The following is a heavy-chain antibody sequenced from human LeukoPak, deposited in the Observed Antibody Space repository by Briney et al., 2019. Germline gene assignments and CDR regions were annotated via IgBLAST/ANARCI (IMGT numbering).Heavy chain of an antibody. D-gene: IGHD3-22*01. J-gene: IGHJ4*02. Sequence: GGSLRLSCAASGFTFSSYSMNWVRQAPGKGLEWVSSISSSSSYIYYADSVKGRFTISRDNAKNSLYLQMNSLRTEDTAVYYCARSGISMIVVSWGQGTLVTVSS. V-gene: IGHV3-21*01. CDR3: ARSGISMIVVS. CDR2: ISSSSSYI. CDR1: GFTFSSYS.